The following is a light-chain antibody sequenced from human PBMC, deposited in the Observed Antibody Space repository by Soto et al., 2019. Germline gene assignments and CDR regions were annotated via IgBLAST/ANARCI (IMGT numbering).Light chain of an antibody. CDR3: QQYGSSPVA. CDR1: QSVSSSY. J-gene: IGKJ2*01. Sequence: EIVLTQSPGTLSLSPGERATLSCRASQSVSSSYLARYQQKPGQAPRLLIYGASSRATGIPDRFSGSGSGTDFTLTISRLEPEDFAVYYCQQYGSSPVAFGQGTKLEIK. CDR2: GAS. V-gene: IGKV3-20*01.